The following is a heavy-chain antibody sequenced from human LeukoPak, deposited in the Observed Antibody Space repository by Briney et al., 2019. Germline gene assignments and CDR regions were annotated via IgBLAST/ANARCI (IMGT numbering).Heavy chain of an antibody. Sequence: PSQTLSLTWTVSGGSISSGGYYWSWIRQPPGKGLEWIGYIYHSGSTYYNPCLKSRVTISVDRSKNQFSLKLSSVTAADTAVYYCAREGEQLVDYWGQGTLVTVSS. V-gene: IGHV4-30-2*01. CDR3: AREGEQLVDY. CDR2: IYHSGST. D-gene: IGHD6-6*01. J-gene: IGHJ4*02. CDR1: GGSISSGGYY.